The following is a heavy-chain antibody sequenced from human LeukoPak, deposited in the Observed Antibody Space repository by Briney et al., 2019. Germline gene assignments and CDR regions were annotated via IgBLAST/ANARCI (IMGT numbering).Heavy chain of an antibody. CDR3: AREAKDSSGFKLGAFDI. Sequence: GGSLRLSCAASGFTFSDHYMDWARQAPGKGLEWVGRSRNKANSYTTEYAASVKGRFTISRDDSKNSLYLQMNSLKTEDTAVYYCAREAKDSSGFKLGAFDIWGQGTMVTVSS. J-gene: IGHJ3*02. CDR2: SRNKANSYTT. D-gene: IGHD3-22*01. CDR1: GFTFSDHY. V-gene: IGHV3-72*01.